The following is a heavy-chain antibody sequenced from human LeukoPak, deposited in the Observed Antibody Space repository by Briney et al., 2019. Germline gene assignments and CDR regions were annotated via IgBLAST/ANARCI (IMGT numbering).Heavy chain of an antibody. CDR1: GGSFSGYY. V-gene: IGHV4-59*01. CDR2: IYYSGST. CDR3: ARESITTSAFDI. D-gene: IGHD4-4*01. J-gene: IGHJ3*02. Sequence: PSETLPLTCAVYGGSFSGYYWSWIRQPPGKGLEWIGYIYYSGSTNYNPSLKSRVTISVDTSKNQFSLKLSSVTAADTAVYYCARESITTSAFDIWGQGTMVTVSS.